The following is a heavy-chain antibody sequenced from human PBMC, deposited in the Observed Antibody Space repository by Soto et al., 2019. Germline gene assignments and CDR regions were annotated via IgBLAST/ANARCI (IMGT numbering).Heavy chain of an antibody. V-gene: IGHV4-39*01. Sequence: SSETLSLTCTFSGGSIISSSYYWGWIRQPPGKGLEWIGSIYYSGSTYYNPSLKSRVTISVDTSKNQFSLKLSSVTAADTAVYYCARRVREYSGSYYDYWGQGTLVTVSS. CDR1: GGSIISSSYY. D-gene: IGHD1-26*01. CDR2: IYYSGST. CDR3: ARRVREYSGSYYDY. J-gene: IGHJ4*02.